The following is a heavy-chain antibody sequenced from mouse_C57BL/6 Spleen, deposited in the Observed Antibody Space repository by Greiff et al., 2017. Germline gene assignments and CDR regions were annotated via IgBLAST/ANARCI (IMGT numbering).Heavy chain of an antibody. CDR2: IDPSDSYT. Sequence: QVQLQQPGAELVRPGTSVKLSCKASGYTFTSYWMHWVKQRPGQGLEWIGVIDPSDSYTNYNQKFKGKATLTVDTSSSTAYMQLSSLTSEDSAVYYCARSRGIMMGYWGQGTSVTVSS. CDR3: ARSRGIMMGY. V-gene: IGHV1-59*01. J-gene: IGHJ4*01. CDR1: GYTFTSYW.